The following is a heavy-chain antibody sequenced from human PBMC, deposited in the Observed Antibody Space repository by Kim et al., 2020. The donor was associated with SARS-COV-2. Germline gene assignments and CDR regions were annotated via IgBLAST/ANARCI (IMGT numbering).Heavy chain of an antibody. V-gene: IGHV6-1*01. Sequence: SVKSRITINPDTSKTQFSLQLNSVPPEDTAVYYCARGKGRRDGYKLFDYWGQGTLVTVSS. CDR3: ARGKGRRDGYKLFDY. D-gene: IGHD5-12*01. J-gene: IGHJ4*02.